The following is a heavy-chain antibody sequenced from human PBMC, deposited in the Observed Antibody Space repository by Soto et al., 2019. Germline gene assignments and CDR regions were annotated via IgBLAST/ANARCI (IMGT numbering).Heavy chain of an antibody. V-gene: IGHV3-74*01. CDR1: GFTFSTFW. J-gene: IGHJ4*02. D-gene: IGHD3-3*01. CDR2: INSDGSKT. Sequence: GGSLRLSCAASGFTFSTFWMHWVRQAPGKGLVWVSRINSDGSKTTYADSVKGRFTISRDNAKNTLYLQMNSLRAEDTAVYYFAKEDGFLEWYSVLWGQGTLVTVSS. CDR3: AKEDGFLEWYSVL.